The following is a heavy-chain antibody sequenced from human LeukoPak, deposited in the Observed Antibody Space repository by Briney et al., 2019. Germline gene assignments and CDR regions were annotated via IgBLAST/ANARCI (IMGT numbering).Heavy chain of an antibody. CDR2: INPNSGGT. V-gene: IGHV1-2*02. Sequence: GASVTVSCKASGYTFTGYYMHWVRQAPGQGLEWMGWINPNSGGTNYAQKFQGRVNMTRDTSISTAYMELRRLRSDDTAVYYCARDYSVYCRGDCYSDYWGQGTLVTVSS. CDR1: GYTFTGYY. J-gene: IGHJ4*02. CDR3: ARDYSVYCRGDCYSDY. D-gene: IGHD2-21*02.